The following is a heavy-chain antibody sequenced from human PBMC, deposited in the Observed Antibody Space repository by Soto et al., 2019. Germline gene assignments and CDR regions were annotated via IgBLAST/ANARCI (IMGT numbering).Heavy chain of an antibody. CDR3: AILASIKFFAPGGPFDI. D-gene: IGHD3-16*01. V-gene: IGHV1-2*02. Sequence: GASVKVSCKASGYPFTGFYLHWVRQAPGRGLEGMGWINPNSGSTNYAPKFQGRVTLTRDTSITTAYMELNRLGSDDTAVYYCAILASIKFFAPGGPFDIWGQGTAVTVSS. CDR1: GYPFTGFY. CDR2: INPNSGST. J-gene: IGHJ3*02.